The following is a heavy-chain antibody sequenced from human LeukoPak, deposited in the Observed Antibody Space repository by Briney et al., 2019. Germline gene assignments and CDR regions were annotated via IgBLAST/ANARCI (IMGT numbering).Heavy chain of an antibody. V-gene: IGHV3-53*01. CDR2: IYSGGST. Sequence: PGGSLRLSCAASGFTFNNYAMSWVRQAPGKGLEWVSVIYSGGSTYYADSVKGRFTISRDNSKNTLYLQMNSLRAEDTAVYYCARDGKFGEYNWFDPWGQGTLVTVSS. J-gene: IGHJ5*02. CDR1: GFTFNNYA. CDR3: ARDGKFGEYNWFDP. D-gene: IGHD3-10*01.